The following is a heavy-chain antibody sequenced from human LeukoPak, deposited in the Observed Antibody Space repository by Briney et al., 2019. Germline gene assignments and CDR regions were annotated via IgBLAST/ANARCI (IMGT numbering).Heavy chain of an antibody. V-gene: IGHV3-48*01. D-gene: IGHD3-10*01. J-gene: IGHJ4*02. CDR2: ISSTGGTI. CDR1: GFTFRNYL. CDR3: ARERPMVRGVIADY. Sequence: GGSLRLSCAASGFTFRNYLMNWVRQAPGKGLEWVSFISSTGGTIYYADSVKGRFTVSRDNGKNSLLLQMNSLRAEDTALYYCARERPMVRGVIADYWGQGTLVTVSS.